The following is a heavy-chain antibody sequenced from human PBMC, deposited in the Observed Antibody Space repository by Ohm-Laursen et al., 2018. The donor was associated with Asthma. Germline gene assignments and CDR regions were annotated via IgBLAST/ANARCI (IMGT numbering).Heavy chain of an antibody. CDR3: ARADQYDSSTYIREIDY. Sequence: SLRLSCAASGFTFSSYNMNWVRQAPGRGLEWVSSISSSSSNIYYADSVKGRFTISRDNAKNSLYLQMSSLRAEDTAVYYCARADQYDSSTYIREIDYWGQGTLVTVSS. V-gene: IGHV3-21*01. CDR1: GFTFSSYN. CDR2: ISSSSSNI. D-gene: IGHD2/OR15-2a*01. J-gene: IGHJ4*02.